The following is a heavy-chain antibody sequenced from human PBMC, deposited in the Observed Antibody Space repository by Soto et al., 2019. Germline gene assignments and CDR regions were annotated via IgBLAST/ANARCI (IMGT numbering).Heavy chain of an antibody. CDR2: IYSGGST. Sequence: EVQVVESGGGLIQPGGSLRLSCAVSGFSVTANYMSWVRQAPGKGLEWVSVIYSGGSTYYIDSLKGRFSISRDISKNTLYLQMNSRRAEDAAVYYCRGYGYWGQGTLVTVSS. CDR3: RGYGY. D-gene: IGHD5-12*01. CDR1: GFSVTANY. J-gene: IGHJ4*02. V-gene: IGHV3-53*01.